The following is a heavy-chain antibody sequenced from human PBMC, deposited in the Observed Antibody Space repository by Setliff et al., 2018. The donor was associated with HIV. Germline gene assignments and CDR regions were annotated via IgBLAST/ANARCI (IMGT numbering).Heavy chain of an antibody. CDR3: ARHPDSGFYYSPLLNNWYFDL. CDR2: ISTSGST. V-gene: IGHV4-4*09. CDR1: GASISTYS. Sequence: PSETLSLTCIVSGASISTYSWSWIRQSPGKGLECIGYISTSGSTNYNPSLKSRVTISLDTSKNQFSLKLTSVTAAETAVYYCARHPDSGFYYSPLLNNWYFDLWGPGTLVTVSS. D-gene: IGHD3-22*01. J-gene: IGHJ2*01.